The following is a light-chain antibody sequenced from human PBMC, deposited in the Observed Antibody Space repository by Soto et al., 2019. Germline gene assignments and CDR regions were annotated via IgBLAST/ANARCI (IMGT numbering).Light chain of an antibody. V-gene: IGKV3-20*01. CDR1: QSVSSSY. CDR2: GAS. J-gene: IGKJ4*01. CDR3: HQYDSSPLT. Sequence: EIVLTQSPGTLSLSPGERATLSCRASQSVSSSYLAWYQQKPGQAPRLLIYGASSTATGIPDRFSGSGSGTDFTLTISRLEPEDFEVYYCHQYDSSPLTFGGRTKVEIK.